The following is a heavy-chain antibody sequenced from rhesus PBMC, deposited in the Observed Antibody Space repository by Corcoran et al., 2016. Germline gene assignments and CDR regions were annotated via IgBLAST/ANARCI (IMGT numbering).Heavy chain of an antibody. J-gene: IGHJ6*01. Sequence: QVQLQESGPGLVKPSETLSLTCAVSGGSISSGYDWSWIRQPPGKGLVWIGYIYGSSGSTNYNPSLKNRVSISKDASKTQFSLKLSSVTAADTAVYYCAREWGNGNYGLDSWGQGVVVTVSS. CDR3: AREWGNGNYGLDS. CDR2: IYGSSGST. CDR1: GGSISSGYD. D-gene: IGHD1-14*01. V-gene: IGHV4-76*01.